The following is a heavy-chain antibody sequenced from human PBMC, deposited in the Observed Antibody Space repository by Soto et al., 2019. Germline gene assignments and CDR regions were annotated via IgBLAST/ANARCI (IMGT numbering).Heavy chain of an antibody. CDR1: AFTFNNYA. CDR3: AKSRYSDSSGDFYDY. D-gene: IGHD3-22*01. Sequence: EVQLLESGGGLVQPGGSLSLSCAASAFTFNNYAMSWVRQAPGKGLEWVSGIGGSGRTIYYADSVKGRFTISRDNSNNTLFLQMNSLRAEDTAVYYCAKSRYSDSSGDFYDYWGQGTLVTVSS. CDR2: IGGSGRTI. J-gene: IGHJ4*02. V-gene: IGHV3-23*01.